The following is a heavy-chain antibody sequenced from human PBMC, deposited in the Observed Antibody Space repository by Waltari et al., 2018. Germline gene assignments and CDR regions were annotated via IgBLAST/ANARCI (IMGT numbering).Heavy chain of an antibody. J-gene: IGHJ4*02. CDR1: GGSISSTPYY. CDR3: ARRVVTTGGVDY. V-gene: IGHV4-39*07. D-gene: IGHD2-21*02. Sequence: QLQLQESGPRLVRPSETLSLTCTVPGGSISSTPYYWAWIRQTPGKGLEWIGYIHYSGNTYYNPSLRSRVTISVDTSKNQFSLNLRSVTAADTAVYYCARRVVTTGGVDYWGQGTLVTVSS. CDR2: IHYSGNT.